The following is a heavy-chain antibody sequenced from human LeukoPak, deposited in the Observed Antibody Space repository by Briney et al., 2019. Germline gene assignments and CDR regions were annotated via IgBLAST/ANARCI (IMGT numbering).Heavy chain of an antibody. CDR3: ARSHSQLWSGVLDY. CDR2: IYYSGST. D-gene: IGHD5-18*01. Sequence: SETLSLTCTVSGGSISSYYWSWIRQPPGKGPEWIGYIYYSGSTNYNPSLKSRVTISVDTSKNQFSLKLSSVTAADTAVYYCARSHSQLWSGVLDYWGQGTLVTVSS. V-gene: IGHV4-59*01. CDR1: GGSISSYY. J-gene: IGHJ4*02.